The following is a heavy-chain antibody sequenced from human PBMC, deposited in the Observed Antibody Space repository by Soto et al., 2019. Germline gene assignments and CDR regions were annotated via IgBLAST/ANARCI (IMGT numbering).Heavy chain of an antibody. V-gene: IGHV4-39*01. CDR1: GGSISSSSYY. CDR3: ARHPDIAENWFDP. D-gene: IGHD6-13*01. Sequence: SETLSLTCTVSGGSISSSSYYWGWIRQPPGKGLEWIGSIYYSGSTYYNPSLKSRVPISVDTSKNQFSLKLSSVTAADTAVYYCARHPDIAENWFDPWGQGTLVTVSS. CDR2: IYYSGST. J-gene: IGHJ5*02.